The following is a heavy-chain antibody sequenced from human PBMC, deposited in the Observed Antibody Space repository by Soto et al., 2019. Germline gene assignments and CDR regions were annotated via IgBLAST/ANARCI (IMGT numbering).Heavy chain of an antibody. CDR1: GFTFSSYS. CDR3: ARDSGGGMVTPWGYYYYGMDV. V-gene: IGHV3-21*01. J-gene: IGHJ6*02. Sequence: PGGSLRLSCAASGFTFSSYSMNWVRQAPGKGLEWVSSISSSSSYIYYADSVKGRFTISRDNAKNSLYLQMNSLGAEDTAVYYCARDSGGGMVTPWGYYYYGMDVWGQGTTVTISS. D-gene: IGHD3-16*01. CDR2: ISSSSSYI.